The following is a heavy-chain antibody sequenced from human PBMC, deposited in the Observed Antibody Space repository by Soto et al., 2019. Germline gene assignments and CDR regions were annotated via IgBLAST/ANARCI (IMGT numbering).Heavy chain of an antibody. Sequence: QVQLQESGPGLVKPSETLSLTCTVSGGSITNYYCSWFRQPPGKGLEWIGYIQYNGYSAYNLSLKRRVTMSMDTSKTQFSLMLESVTATDTAVYSCARHGFGSLHGLVDVWGQGTTVIVSS. CDR2: IQYNGYS. D-gene: IGHD3-10*01. CDR3: ARHGFGSLHGLVDV. CDR1: GGSITNYY. V-gene: IGHV4-59*08. J-gene: IGHJ6*02.